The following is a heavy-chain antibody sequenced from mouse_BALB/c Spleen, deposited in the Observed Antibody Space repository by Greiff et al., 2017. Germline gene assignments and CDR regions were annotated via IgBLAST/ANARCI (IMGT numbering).Heavy chain of an antibody. J-gene: IGHJ2*01. D-gene: IGHD4-1*01. CDR3: ARGLGNYFDY. Sequence: EVNLVESGGGLVQPGGSRKLSCAASGFTFSSFGMHWVRQAPEKGLEWVAYISSGSSTIYYADTVKGRFTISRDNPKNTLFLQMTSLRSEDTAMYYCARGLGNYFDYWGQGTTLTVSS. V-gene: IGHV5-17*02. CDR1: GFTFSSFG. CDR2: ISSGSSTI.